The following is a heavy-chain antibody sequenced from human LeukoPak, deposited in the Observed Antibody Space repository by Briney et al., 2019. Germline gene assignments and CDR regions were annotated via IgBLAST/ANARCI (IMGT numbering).Heavy chain of an antibody. CDR1: GYTFTGYY. D-gene: IGHD2-15*01. Sequence: ASVKVSCKASGYTFTGYYMHWVRQAPGQGLEWMGWINPNSGGTNYAQKFQGWVTMTRDTSISTAYMELRRLRCDDTAVYYCERGGCSGGSCYGGFWFDPWGQGTLVTVSS. V-gene: IGHV1-2*04. CDR2: INPNSGGT. CDR3: ERGGCSGGSCYGGFWFDP. J-gene: IGHJ5*02.